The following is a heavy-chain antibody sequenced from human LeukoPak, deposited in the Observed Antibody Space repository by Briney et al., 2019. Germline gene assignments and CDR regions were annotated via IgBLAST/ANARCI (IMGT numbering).Heavy chain of an antibody. CDR3: ARDRNIVVVPAPLDY. CDR2: IRYDGSNK. CDR1: GFTFSSYG. J-gene: IGHJ4*02. Sequence: GGSLRLSCAASGFTFSSYGMHWVRQAPGKGLEWVAFIRYDGSNKYYADSVKGRFTISRDNAKNSLYLQMNSLRAEDTAVYYCARDRNIVVVPAPLDYWGQGTLVTVSS. D-gene: IGHD2-15*01. V-gene: IGHV3-30*02.